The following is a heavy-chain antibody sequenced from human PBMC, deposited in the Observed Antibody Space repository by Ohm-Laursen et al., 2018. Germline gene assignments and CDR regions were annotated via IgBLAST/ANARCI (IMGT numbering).Heavy chain of an antibody. CDR2: IWYDGNRK. CDR1: GFTFSNYG. V-gene: IGHV3-33*01. Sequence: SLRLSCAAPGFTFSNYGFHWVRQAPGKGLEWVEVIWYDGNRKYYAESVKGRFTVSRDDSKNTVYLQVNSLRAEDTAVYYCARAFRDYYYYGMDVWGQGTTVTVSS. D-gene: IGHD3-10*01. J-gene: IGHJ6*02. CDR3: ARAFRDYYYYGMDV.